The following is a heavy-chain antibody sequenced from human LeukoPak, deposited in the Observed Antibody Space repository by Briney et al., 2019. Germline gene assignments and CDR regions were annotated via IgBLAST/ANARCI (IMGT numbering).Heavy chain of an antibody. V-gene: IGHV1-2*06. CDR3: ARYGDYGGFDY. D-gene: IGHD4-17*01. CDR2: INPNSGGT. J-gene: IGHJ4*02. Sequence: EASVKVSCKASGYNFIGYYMFWLRQAPGQGLEWMGRINPNSGGTNYAQKFQGRVTMTRDTSITTVYMELSSLRSEDTAVYYCARYGDYGGFDYWGQGTLVTVSS. CDR1: GYNFIGYY.